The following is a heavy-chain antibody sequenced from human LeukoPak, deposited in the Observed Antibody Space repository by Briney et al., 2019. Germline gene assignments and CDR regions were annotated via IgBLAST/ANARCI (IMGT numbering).Heavy chain of an antibody. CDR1: GGSISTGSFY. D-gene: IGHD3-10*02. CDR2: IYQSGTN. CDR3: ARMFGYTYGKIDK. Sequence: PSETLSLTCTVSGGSISTGSFYWAWIRQPPGTELEWIGNIYQSGTNNYNPSLKSRVTISVDTSRNQFSLKLNSVTAADTAVYYCARMFGYTYGKIDKWGQGALVTVSS. V-gene: IGHV4-39*01. J-gene: IGHJ4*02.